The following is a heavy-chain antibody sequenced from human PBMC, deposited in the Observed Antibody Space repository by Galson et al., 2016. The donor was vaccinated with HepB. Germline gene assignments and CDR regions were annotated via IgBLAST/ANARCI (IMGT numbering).Heavy chain of an antibody. Sequence: SETLSLTCTVSGGSVSSGPFSWSWVRQPPGKGVEWIGYLSYSGSSNYNPSLKSRATISVDASKNQFSLTVNSVTAADTAVYYCVGPIVPESFSRGFDLWGRGTLVTVSS. CDR1: GGSVSSGPFS. CDR3: VGPIVPESFSRGFDL. J-gene: IGHJ2*01. V-gene: IGHV4-61*01. D-gene: IGHD2-21*01. CDR2: LSYSGSS.